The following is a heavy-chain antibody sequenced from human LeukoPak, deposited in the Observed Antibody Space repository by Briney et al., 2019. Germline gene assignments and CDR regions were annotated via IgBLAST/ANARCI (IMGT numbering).Heavy chain of an antibody. V-gene: IGHV4-4*09. CDR2: IYTAGST. CDR3: ARSYYDMLTGYYNRVGFDY. J-gene: IGHJ4*02. D-gene: IGHD3-9*01. CDR1: GGSISRYY. Sequence: SETLSLTCTVSGGSISRYYWSWIRQPPGKGLEWIGYIYTAGSTNYNPSLKSRATISVDTSKNQFSLKLSSVTAADTAEYYCARSYYDMLTGYYNRVGFDYWSQGTLVTVSS.